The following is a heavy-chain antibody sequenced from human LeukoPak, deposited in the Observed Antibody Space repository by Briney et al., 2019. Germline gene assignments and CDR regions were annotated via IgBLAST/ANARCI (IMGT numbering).Heavy chain of an antibody. CDR3: ARIKWAVVND. CDR2: INPSGGST. D-gene: IGHD5-12*01. CDR1: GYTFTSYY. J-gene: IGHJ4*02. V-gene: IGHV1-46*01. Sequence: ASVKVSCKASGYTFTSYYMHWVRQAPGQGLEWMGIINPSGGSTSYAQKFQGRVTMTRDTSINTAYMELSSLRSDDTAVYYCARIKWAVVNDWGQGTLVTVSS.